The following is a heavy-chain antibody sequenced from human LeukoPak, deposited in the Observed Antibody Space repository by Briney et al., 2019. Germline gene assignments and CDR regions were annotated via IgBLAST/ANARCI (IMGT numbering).Heavy chain of an antibody. CDR2: IYHSGST. J-gene: IGHJ2*01. V-gene: IGHV4-38-2*01. CDR3: ARHHDMYYDFWSGYYKNDRYFDL. CDR1: GYSISSGYY. Sequence: PSETLSLTCAASGYSISSGYYWGWIRQPPGKGLEWIGSIYHSGSTYYNPSLKSRVTISVDTSKNQFSLTLSSVTAADTAVYYRARHHDMYYDFWSGYYKNDRYFDLWGRGTLVTVSS. D-gene: IGHD3-3*01.